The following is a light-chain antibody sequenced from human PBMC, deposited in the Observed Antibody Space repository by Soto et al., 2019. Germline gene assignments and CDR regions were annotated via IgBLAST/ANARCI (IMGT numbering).Light chain of an antibody. J-gene: IGKJ4*01. CDR1: QSVSSSY. Sequence: EIVLTQSPGTLSLSPGERATLSCRASQSVSSSYLAWYQQKPGQAPRLLIYGASSRATGIPDRFSGSGSGTDFTLTISRLEPEDFAVYYCQQYGSSPRVTFGGGTQVEMK. CDR3: QQYGSSPRVT. CDR2: GAS. V-gene: IGKV3-20*01.